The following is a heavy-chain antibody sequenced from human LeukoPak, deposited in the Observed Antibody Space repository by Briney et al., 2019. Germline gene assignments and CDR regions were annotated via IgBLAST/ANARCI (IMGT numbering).Heavy chain of an antibody. CDR2: IYTSGST. CDR1: GGSISSYY. V-gene: IGHV4-4*07. J-gene: IGHJ4*02. D-gene: IGHD3-22*01. Sequence: PSETLSLTCTVSGGSISSYYWSWIRQPAGKGLEWIGRIYTSGSTNYNPSLKSRVTMSVDTSKNQFSLKLSSVTAADTAVYYCARDVDYYDSSGYYYFDYWGQGTLVTVSS. CDR3: ARDVDYYDSSGYYYFDY.